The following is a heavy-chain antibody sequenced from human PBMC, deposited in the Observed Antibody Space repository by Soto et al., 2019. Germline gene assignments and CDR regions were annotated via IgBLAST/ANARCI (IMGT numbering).Heavy chain of an antibody. J-gene: IGHJ4*02. CDR2: IGFLSTYT. CDR1: GFSLSDYH. V-gene: IGHV3-11*06. Sequence: GGSLRLSCEASGFSLSDYHMSWIRLAPGQGLEWISHIGFLSTYTLYADSVRGRFTITRDSAKKFLFLQMDRLRAEDTAIYYCVRDIPYVGATKYFDVWGQGTLVTVSS. CDR3: VRDIPYVGATKYFDV. D-gene: IGHD1-26*01.